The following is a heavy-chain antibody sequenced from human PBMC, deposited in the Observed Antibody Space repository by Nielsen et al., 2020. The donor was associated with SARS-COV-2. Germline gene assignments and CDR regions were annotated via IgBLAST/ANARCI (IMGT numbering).Heavy chain of an antibody. V-gene: IGHV3-53*04. D-gene: IGHD2-2*03. CDR2: MYSAGTT. Sequence: GALKISCAASGFLVSNNYMSWVRQAPGKGLEWVSVMYSAGTTYYADSVKGRFTISRHSSENSLYLQMNSLRAEDTAVYYCARGGYCSSSSCYNAFDVWGEGTMVIVSS. CDR3: ARGGYCSSSSCYNAFDV. J-gene: IGHJ3*01. CDR1: GFLVSNNY.